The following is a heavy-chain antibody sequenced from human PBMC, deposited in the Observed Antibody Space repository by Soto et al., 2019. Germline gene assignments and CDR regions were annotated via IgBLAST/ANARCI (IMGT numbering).Heavy chain of an antibody. J-gene: IGHJ4*02. CDR1: GFTFDDYA. V-gene: IGHV3-9*01. D-gene: IGHD6-13*01. CDR3: AKGSRVYSNSWYYYFDC. Sequence: GGSLRLSCAASGFTFDDYAMHWVRQAPGKGLEWVSGISWNSGSIVYADSVKGRFTISRDNAKNSLYLQMNSLRTEDTALYYCAKGSRVYSNSWYYYFDCWGQGTLVTVSS. CDR2: ISWNSGSI.